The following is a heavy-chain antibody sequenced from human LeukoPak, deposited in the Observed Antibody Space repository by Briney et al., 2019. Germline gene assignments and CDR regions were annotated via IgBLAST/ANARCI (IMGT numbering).Heavy chain of an antibody. CDR1: GYTFTSYY. CDR2: INPSGGST. CDR3: AREYCRDGYNSHYYYYGMDV. D-gene: IGHD5-24*01. Sequence: GASVKVSCKASGYTFTSYYMHWVRQAPGQGLEWMGIINPSGGSTSYAQKFQGRVTMTRDTSTSTVYMELSSLRSEDTAVYYCAREYCRDGYNSHYYYYGMDVWGQGTTVTVSS. V-gene: IGHV1-46*01. J-gene: IGHJ6*02.